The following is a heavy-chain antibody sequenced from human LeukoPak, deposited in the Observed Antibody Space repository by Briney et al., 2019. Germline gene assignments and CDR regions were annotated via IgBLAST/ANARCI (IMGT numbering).Heavy chain of an antibody. D-gene: IGHD2-15*01. J-gene: IGHJ5*02. V-gene: IGHV4-34*01. CDR3: ARERVVVARNWFDP. CDR2: INHSGST. Sequence: PSETLSLTCAVYGGSFSGYYWSWIRQPPGKGLEWIGEINHSGSTNYNPSLKSRVTISVDTSKNQFSLKLSSVTAADTAVYYCARERVVVARNWFDPWGQGTLVTVSS. CDR1: GGSFSGYY.